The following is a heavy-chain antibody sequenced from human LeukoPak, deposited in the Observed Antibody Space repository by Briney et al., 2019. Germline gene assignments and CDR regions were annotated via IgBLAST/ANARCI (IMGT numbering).Heavy chain of an antibody. D-gene: IGHD3-22*01. Sequence: ASVKVSCKASGGSFSSYGLNWVRQAPGQGLEWMGGIIPIFGTANYAQKFQGRVTITADKSASTAYMELSSLRSEDTAVYYCARRPYYDSSGYLRLDALDIWGQGTMVTVSS. CDR2: IIPIFGTA. J-gene: IGHJ3*02. V-gene: IGHV1-69*06. CDR3: ARRPYYDSSGYLRLDALDI. CDR1: GGSFSSYG.